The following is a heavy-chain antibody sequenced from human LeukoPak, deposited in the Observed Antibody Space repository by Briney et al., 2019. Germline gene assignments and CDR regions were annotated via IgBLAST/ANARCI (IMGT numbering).Heavy chain of an antibody. V-gene: IGHV3-23*01. CDR1: GFTFSSYA. D-gene: IGHD3-22*01. CDR3: AKDSAPYYYDSSGSLLG. J-gene: IGHJ4*02. Sequence: GGSLRLSCAASGFTFSSYAMSWVRQAPGKGLEWVSAISSSGGSIYYADSVKGRFTISRDNSKNTLYLQMNSLRAEDTAVYYCAKDSAPYYYDSSGSLLGWGQGTLVTVSS. CDR2: ISSSGGSI.